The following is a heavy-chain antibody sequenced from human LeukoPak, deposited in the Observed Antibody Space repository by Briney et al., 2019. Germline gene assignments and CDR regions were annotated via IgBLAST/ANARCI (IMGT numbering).Heavy chain of an antibody. CDR3: ARNVYCGGDCQYYFDY. CDR2: IYTTGST. D-gene: IGHD2-21*02. J-gene: IGHJ4*02. V-gene: IGHV4-61*02. Sequence: SETLSLTCTVSGGSISIGNYYWNWIRQPAGKGLEWIGRIYTTGSTNYNPSLKSRVTISLDRSKNQFSLKLSSVTAADTAVYYCARNVYCGGDCQYYFDYWGQGTPVTVSS. CDR1: GGSISIGNYY.